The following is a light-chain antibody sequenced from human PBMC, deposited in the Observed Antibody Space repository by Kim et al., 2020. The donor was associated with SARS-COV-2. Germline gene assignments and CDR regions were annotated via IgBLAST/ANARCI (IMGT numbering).Light chain of an antibody. V-gene: IGKV1-5*01. CDR1: QSIDNW. J-gene: IGKJ1*01. Sequence: ASVGDRVTITCRASQSIDNWLAWYRQRPGKAPELLIFDASRLETGVPLRFRGSGFGTEFSLTITRLQTDDSATYYCHQYNSSPPWTFGQGTKLEI. CDR2: DAS. CDR3: HQYNSSPPWT.